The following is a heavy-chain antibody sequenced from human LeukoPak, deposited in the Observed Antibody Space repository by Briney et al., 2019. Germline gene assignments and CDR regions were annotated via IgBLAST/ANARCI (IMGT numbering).Heavy chain of an antibody. CDR1: AGSISSSTYY. V-gene: IGHV4-39*01. J-gene: IGHJ4*02. D-gene: IGHD1-26*01. CDR3: AHSGKYYDFDY. Sequence: SETLSLTCTVSAGSISSSTYYWGWIRQPPGKGLEWIGSIHYSGSTYYSLSLKSRVTISEDTSKNQFSLMLTSVTAADTAVYFCAHSGKYYDFDYWGQGTLVTVSS. CDR2: IHYSGST.